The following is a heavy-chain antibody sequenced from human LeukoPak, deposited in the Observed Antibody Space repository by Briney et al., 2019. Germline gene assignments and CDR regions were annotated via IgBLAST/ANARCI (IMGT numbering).Heavy chain of an antibody. CDR2: IYYSGST. D-gene: IGHD3-3*01. CDR1: GGSISSYY. V-gene: IGHV4-59*01. J-gene: IGHJ4*02. CDR3: ARGYYDFWSGYYSL. Sequence: SETLSLTCAVYGGSISSYYWSWIRQPPGKGLEWIGYIYYSGSTNYNPSLKSRVTISVDTSKNQFSLKLSSVTAADTAVYYCARGYYDFWSGYYSLWGQGTLVTVSS.